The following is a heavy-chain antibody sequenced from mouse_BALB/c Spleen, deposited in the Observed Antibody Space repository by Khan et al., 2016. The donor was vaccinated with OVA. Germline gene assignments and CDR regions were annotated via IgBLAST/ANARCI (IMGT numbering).Heavy chain of an antibody. J-gene: IGHJ2*01. CDR2: INFYNDGT. V-gene: IGHV1S136*01. CDR3: ARIHDGSSLDY. CDR1: GYTFTSYV. D-gene: IGHD1-1*01. Sequence: VQLQQSGPELVKPGASVKMSCKASGYTFTSYVMHWVKQKPGQGLEWIGYINFYNDGTKYNEKFKGKATLTSDKASSTAYMELSSLTSEDSAVFYCARIHDGSSLDYWGQGTTLTVSS.